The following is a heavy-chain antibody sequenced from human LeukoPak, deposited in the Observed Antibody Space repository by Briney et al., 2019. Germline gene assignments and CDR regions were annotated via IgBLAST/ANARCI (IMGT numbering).Heavy chain of an antibody. CDR1: GFTVSSSY. CDR3: ARIDY. J-gene: IGHJ4*02. Sequence: GGSLRLSCAASGFTVSSSYMSWVRQAPGKGLEWVSLIYSSGITFYADSVKGRFTISRDNSENTLYLQMNGLRLEDTAVYYCARIDYWGQGTLVTVSS. V-gene: IGHV3-66*01. CDR2: IYSSGIT.